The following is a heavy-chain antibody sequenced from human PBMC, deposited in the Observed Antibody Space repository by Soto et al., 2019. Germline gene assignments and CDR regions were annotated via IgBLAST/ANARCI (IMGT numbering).Heavy chain of an antibody. D-gene: IGHD2-15*01. CDR1: GGTFSSYA. Sequence: SVKVSCKASGGTFSSYAISWVRQAPGQGLEWMGGIIPIFGTANYAQKFQGRVTITADESTSTAYMELSSLRSEDTAVYYCASRFRPLGYCSGGSCYDRNYYYYYGMDVWGQGTTVTVSS. CDR2: IIPIFGTA. J-gene: IGHJ6*02. V-gene: IGHV1-69*13. CDR3: ASRFRPLGYCSGGSCYDRNYYYYYGMDV.